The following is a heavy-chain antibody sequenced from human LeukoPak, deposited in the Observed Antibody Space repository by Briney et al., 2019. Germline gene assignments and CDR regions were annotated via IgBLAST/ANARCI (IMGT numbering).Heavy chain of an antibody. CDR2: ISGGGGST. D-gene: IGHD2-15*01. J-gene: IGHJ6*02. CDR1: GFTFSSYA. Sequence: GGSLRLSCAACGFTFSSYAMSWDRQAPGRGLEWVSAISGGGGSTYYADSVKGRFTISRDNSKNTLYLQMNSLRAEDTAVYYCAKDLAATYYYYYGMDVWGQGTTVTVSS. CDR3: AKDLAATYYYYYGMDV. V-gene: IGHV3-23*01.